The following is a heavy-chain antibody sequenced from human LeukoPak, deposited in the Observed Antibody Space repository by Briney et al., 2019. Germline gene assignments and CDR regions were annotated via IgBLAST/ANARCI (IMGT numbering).Heavy chain of an antibody. D-gene: IGHD3-10*01. CDR2: IKEDGSQK. Sequence: AGSLRLSCSASGLTFSRRWMSWVRQPPGKGLEWVANIKEDGSQKYYADSVMGRFTISRDNAENSLYLQLNSLRAEDTAMYYCAGDRGYLQFDYWGQGTLVTVSS. V-gene: IGHV3-7*03. CDR3: AGDRGYLQFDY. J-gene: IGHJ4*02. CDR1: GLTFSRRW.